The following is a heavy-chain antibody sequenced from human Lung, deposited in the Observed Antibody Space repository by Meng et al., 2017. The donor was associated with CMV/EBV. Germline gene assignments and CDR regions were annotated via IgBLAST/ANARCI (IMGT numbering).Heavy chain of an antibody. J-gene: IGHJ4*02. Sequence: XVSXXGSGYSFTSYWIGWVRQMPGKGLEWMGIIYPGDSDTRYSPSFQGQVTISADKSISTAYLQWSSLKASDTAMYYCARKEESYSSSGCDYWGQGNXVNGYS. CDR3: ARKEESYSSSGCDY. CDR2: IYPGDSDT. V-gene: IGHV5-51*01. CDR1: GYSFTSYW. D-gene: IGHD6-6*01.